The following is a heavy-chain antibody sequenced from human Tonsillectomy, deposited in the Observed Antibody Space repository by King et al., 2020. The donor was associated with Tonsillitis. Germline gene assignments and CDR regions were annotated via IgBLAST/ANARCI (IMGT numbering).Heavy chain of an antibody. CDR1: GLTFSTYA. J-gene: IGHJ6*02. CDR3: VRGGGVLLKPAALGDGMDV. CDR2: ISYDGTNK. V-gene: IGHV3-30*04. Sequence: VQLVESGGGVVQPGRSLRLSCATSGLTFSTYAMHWVRQAPGKGLEWVAVISYDGTNKYYADSEKGRFTISRDNSKNTLYLQMNSLRAEDTAVYYCVRGGGVLLKPAALGDGMDVWGQGTTVTVSS. D-gene: IGHD2-2*01.